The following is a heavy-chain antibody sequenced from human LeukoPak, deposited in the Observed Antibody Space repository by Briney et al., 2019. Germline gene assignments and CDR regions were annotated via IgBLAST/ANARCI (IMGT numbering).Heavy chain of an antibody. CDR1: GGSISSYY. CDR3: AREVGYSGLLDY. J-gene: IGHJ4*02. V-gene: IGHV4-59*01. Sequence: SETLSLTCTVSGGSISSYYWSWIRQPPGKGLEWIGYIYYSGSTNYNPSLKSRVTISVDTSKNQFSLKLSSVTAADTAVYYCAREVGYSGLLDYWGQGTLVNVSS. CDR2: IYYSGST. D-gene: IGHD5-12*01.